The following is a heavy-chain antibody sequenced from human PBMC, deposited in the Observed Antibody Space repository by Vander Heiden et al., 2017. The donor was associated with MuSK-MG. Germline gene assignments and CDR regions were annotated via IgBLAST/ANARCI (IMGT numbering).Heavy chain of an antibody. CDR1: GFIFSDHY. CDR3: TDLGRSAYLLLS. J-gene: IGHJ4*02. Sequence: EVQLVESGGGWVQPGGSLRLSCAASGFIFSDHYMDWVRQAPGKGLEWVGQSRNQGAGYSTDYAAAVKGRFTISRDDSKNLLYLQMNGLKTEDTAVYYCTDLGRSAYLLLSWGKGTPVPGSS. CDR2: SRNQGAGYST. D-gene: IGHD7-27*01. V-gene: IGHV3-72*01.